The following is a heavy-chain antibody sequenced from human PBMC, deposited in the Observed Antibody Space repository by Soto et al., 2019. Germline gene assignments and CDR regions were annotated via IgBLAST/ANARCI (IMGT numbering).Heavy chain of an antibody. J-gene: IGHJ3*02. CDR1: GFTFSSYA. Sequence: GGSLRLSCAASGFTFSSYAMHWVRQAPGKGLEWVAVISYDGSNKYYADSVKGRFTISRDNSKNTLYLQMNSLRAEDTAVYYCARERDSSSWYIDAFDIWGQGTMVTVSS. CDR2: ISYDGSNK. CDR3: ARERDSSSWYIDAFDI. V-gene: IGHV3-30-3*01. D-gene: IGHD6-13*01.